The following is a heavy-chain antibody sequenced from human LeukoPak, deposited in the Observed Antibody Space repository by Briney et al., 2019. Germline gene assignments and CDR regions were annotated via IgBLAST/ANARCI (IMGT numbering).Heavy chain of an antibody. Sequence: ASVKVSCKTSGYTFTGYYMHWVRQAPGQGLEWMGWINPNSGGTNYAQKFQGRVTMTRDTSISTAYMELSRLRSDDTAVYYCARDRGVLWSTVATMTNWGQGTLVTVSS. CDR1: GYTFTGYY. CDR3: ARDRGVLWSTVATMTN. J-gene: IGHJ4*02. V-gene: IGHV1-2*02. D-gene: IGHD5-12*01. CDR2: INPNSGGT.